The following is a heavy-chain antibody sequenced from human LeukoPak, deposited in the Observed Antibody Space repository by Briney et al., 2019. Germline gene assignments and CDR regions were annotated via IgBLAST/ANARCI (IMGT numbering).Heavy chain of an antibody. Sequence: PGRSLRLSCAASGFTFDDYAMHWVRQAPGKGLEWVSGISWNSGSIGYADSVKGRFTISRDNAKNSLYLQMNSLRAEDTALYYCAKAPGELYDSGKNWFDPWGQGTLVTVSS. V-gene: IGHV3-9*01. J-gene: IGHJ5*02. D-gene: IGHD3-10*01. CDR1: GFTFDDYA. CDR3: AKAPGELYDSGKNWFDP. CDR2: ISWNSGSI.